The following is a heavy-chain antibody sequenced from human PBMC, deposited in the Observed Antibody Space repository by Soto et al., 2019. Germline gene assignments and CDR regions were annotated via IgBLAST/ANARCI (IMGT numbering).Heavy chain of an antibody. CDR2: LYISGST. D-gene: IGHD4-17*01. CDR1: GDSISSYY. CDR3: ARSAVTTQYYYYGMDV. V-gene: IGHV4-4*07. J-gene: IGHJ6*02. Sequence: SETLSLTCTVSGDSISSYYWSWIRQPAGKGLEWIGHLYISGSTNYNPSLKSRVSMSVDTSKNQLSLKLTSVTAADTAVYYCARSAVTTQYYYYGMDVWGQGTTVTVSS.